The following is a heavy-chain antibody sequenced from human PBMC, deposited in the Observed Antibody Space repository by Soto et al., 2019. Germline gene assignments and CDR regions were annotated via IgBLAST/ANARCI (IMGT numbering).Heavy chain of an antibody. CDR2: ISGSGGST. CDR1: GFTFSSYA. CDR3: AKGTTITPSSGWYCY. V-gene: IGHV3-23*01. D-gene: IGHD6-19*01. Sequence: GGSLRLSCAASGFTFSSYAMSWVRQAPGKGLEWVSAISGSGGSTYYADSVKGRFTISRDNSKNTLYLQMNSLRAEDTAVYYCAKGTTITPSSGWYCYWGQGTLVTVSS. J-gene: IGHJ4*02.